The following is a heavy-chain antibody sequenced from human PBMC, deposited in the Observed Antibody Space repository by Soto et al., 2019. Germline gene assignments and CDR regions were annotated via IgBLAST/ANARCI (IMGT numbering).Heavy chain of an antibody. J-gene: IGHJ6*02. CDR1: GFTFSSYA. V-gene: IGHV3-30-3*01. CDR2: ISYDGSNK. D-gene: IGHD6-19*01. Sequence: QVQLVESGGGVVQPGRSLRLSSAASGFTFSSYAMHWVRQAPGKGLEWVAVISYDGSNKYYADSVKGRFTISRDNSKNTLYLQMNSLRAEDTAVYYCARDGSSGWYPYYYGMDVWGQGTTVTVSS. CDR3: ARDGSSGWYPYYYGMDV.